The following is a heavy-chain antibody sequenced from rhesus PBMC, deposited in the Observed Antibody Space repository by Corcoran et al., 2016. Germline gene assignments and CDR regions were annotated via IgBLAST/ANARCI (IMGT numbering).Heavy chain of an antibody. D-gene: IGHD2-21*01. J-gene: IGHJ4*01. CDR2: ISSNGGST. V-gene: IGHV3-178*01. CDR1: GFTFSDSY. CDR3: ASEGCTGIGCYDY. Sequence: EVQLVESGGGLAKPGGSLRLPCAACGFTFSDSYMDWVRQGPGKGREWVSRISSNGGSTWYADSVKGRFTISRENAKNALFLQMDSLRAEDTAVYYCASEGCTGIGCYDYWGQGLLVTVSS.